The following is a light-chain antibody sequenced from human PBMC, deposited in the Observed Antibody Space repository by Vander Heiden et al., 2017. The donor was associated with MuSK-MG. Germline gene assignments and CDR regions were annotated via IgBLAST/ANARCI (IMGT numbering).Light chain of an antibody. J-gene: IGKJ2*01. CDR3: QQDNSYYT. V-gene: IGKV1-5*03. CDR1: QSISSW. Sequence: DIQMTQSPSTLSASVGDRVTITCRASQSISSWLAWYQQKPGKAPKLLIYKASSLESGVPSRFSGSGSGTEFTLTISSLQPDDFATYHCQQDNSYYTFGQGTKLEIK. CDR2: KAS.